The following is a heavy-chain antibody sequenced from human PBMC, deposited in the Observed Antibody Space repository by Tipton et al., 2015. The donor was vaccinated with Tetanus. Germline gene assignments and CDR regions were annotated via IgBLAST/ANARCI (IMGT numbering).Heavy chain of an antibody. D-gene: IGHD3-10*01. Sequence: TLSLTCSVFGGSISGSSYYWSWIRQPPGKALEWIGSIYYSGSTFYHPSLQSRVTISVDTSKNQFSLRLSSVTAADTAVYFCARHPPPYYYGSGSYLDYWGQGTPVTVSS. V-gene: IGHV4-39*01. CDR3: ARHPPPYYYGSGSYLDY. CDR2: IYYSGST. J-gene: IGHJ4*02. CDR1: GGSISGSSYY.